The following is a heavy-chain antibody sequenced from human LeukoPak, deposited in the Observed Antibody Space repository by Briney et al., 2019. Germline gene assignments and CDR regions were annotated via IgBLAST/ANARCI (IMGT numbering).Heavy chain of an antibody. CDR2: ISASADSP. Sequence: GGSLRLSCAASGFTFDVYAMSWVRQAPGKGLEWVSAISASADSPYYAASVTGRFTISRDNSKNTLYLQMNSLRADDTAVYFCTKGGYCSSTSCYRDYWGQGTLVTVSS. CDR1: GFTFDVYA. V-gene: IGHV3-23*01. CDR3: TKGGYCSSTSCYRDY. J-gene: IGHJ4*02. D-gene: IGHD2-2*01.